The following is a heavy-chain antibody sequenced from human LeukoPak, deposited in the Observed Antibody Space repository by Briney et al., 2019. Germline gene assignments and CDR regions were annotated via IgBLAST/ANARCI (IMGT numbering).Heavy chain of an antibody. CDR2: ISSSGSTI. Sequence: GGSLRLSCAASGFTFSDYYMSWIRQAPGKGLGWVSYISSSGSTIYYADSVKGRFTISRDNAKNSLYLQMNSLRAEDTAVYYCARGRWLVLVSFDYWGQGTLVTVSS. CDR3: ARGRWLVLVSFDY. CDR1: GFTFSDYY. J-gene: IGHJ4*02. D-gene: IGHD6-19*01. V-gene: IGHV3-11*04.